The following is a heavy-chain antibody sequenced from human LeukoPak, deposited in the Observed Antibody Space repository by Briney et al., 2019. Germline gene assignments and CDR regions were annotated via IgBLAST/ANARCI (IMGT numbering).Heavy chain of an antibody. CDR1: GFTFSSYA. Sequence: GGSLRLSCSASGFTFSSYAMHWVRQAPGKGLEYVSAISSNGGSTYYADSVKGRFTISRDNSKSTLYLQMSSLRAEDTAVYYCVNEVGTYYYGMDVWGQGTTVTVSS. CDR2: ISSNGGST. V-gene: IGHV3-64D*06. CDR3: VNEVGTYYYGMDV. J-gene: IGHJ6*02. D-gene: IGHD1-1*01.